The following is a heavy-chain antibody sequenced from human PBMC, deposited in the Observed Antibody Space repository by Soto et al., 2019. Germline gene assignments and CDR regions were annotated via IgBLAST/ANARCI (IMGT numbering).Heavy chain of an antibody. V-gene: IGHV3-21*01. D-gene: IGHD3-10*01. CDR1: GFTFSSYS. Sequence: PGGSLRLSCAASGFTFSSYSMNWVRQAPGKGLEWVSSISSSSYIYYADSVKGRFTISRDNAKNSLYLQMNSLRAEDTAVYYCARDGDYYGSGSSATYYYYYGMDVWGQGTTVTVSS. J-gene: IGHJ6*02. CDR2: ISSSSYI. CDR3: ARDGDYYGSGSSATYYYYYGMDV.